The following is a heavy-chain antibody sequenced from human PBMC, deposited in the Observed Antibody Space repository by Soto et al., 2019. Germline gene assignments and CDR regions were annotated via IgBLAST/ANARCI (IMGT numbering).Heavy chain of an antibody. CDR2: IYTSGST. J-gene: IGHJ5*02. CDR1: GGSISSYY. CDR3: ARDCSGGSCYSPFDP. V-gene: IGHV4-4*07. D-gene: IGHD2-15*01. Sequence: ETLSLTCTVSGGSISSYYWSWIRQPAGKGLEWIGRIYTSGSTNYNPSLKSRVTMSVDTSKNQFSLKLSSVTAADTAVYYCARDCSGGSCYSPFDPWRQGTLVTVSS.